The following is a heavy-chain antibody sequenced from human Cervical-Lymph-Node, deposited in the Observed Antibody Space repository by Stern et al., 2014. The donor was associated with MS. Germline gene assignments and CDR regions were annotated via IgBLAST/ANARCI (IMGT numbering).Heavy chain of an antibody. Sequence: EVQLVESGGGLVQPGRSLRLSCETSGFTLDDHGMHWVRQAPGTGLEWGSAIGWYSGVRFYADSVKGRFIISRDNAKKSLYLQMNSLRVEDTALYYCVRAGDFIWGRYDSWGQGTLVTVSS. V-gene: IGHV3-9*01. CDR3: VRAGDFIWGRYDS. J-gene: IGHJ4*02. CDR1: GFTLDDHG. D-gene: IGHD3-16*01. CDR2: IGWYSGVR.